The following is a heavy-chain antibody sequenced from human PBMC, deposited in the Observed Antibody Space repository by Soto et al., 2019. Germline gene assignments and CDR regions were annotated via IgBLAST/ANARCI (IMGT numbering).Heavy chain of an antibody. V-gene: IGHV4-30-4*01. CDR2: ISNSGST. Sequence: SETLSLTCTVSGGSFSSGDYYWGWIRQPPGKGLEWVGYISNSGSTFYNSSLKSRVTISVDTSKNQFSLKLSSVTAADTAVYFCARVPDHYDSRGDLRGFYFDYWGQGTLVTVSS. CDR3: ARVPDHYDSRGDLRGFYFDY. CDR1: GGSFSSGDYY. J-gene: IGHJ4*02. D-gene: IGHD3-22*01.